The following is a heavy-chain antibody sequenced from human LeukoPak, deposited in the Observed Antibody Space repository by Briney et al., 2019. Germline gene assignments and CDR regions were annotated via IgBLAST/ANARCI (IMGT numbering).Heavy chain of an antibody. Sequence: GGSLRLSCAASGFTSSSYSMNWVRQAPGKGLEWVSSISSSSSYIYYADSVKGRFTISRDNAKNSLYLQMNSLRAEDTAVYYCARDQDYGDYPWDYWGQGTLVTVSS. V-gene: IGHV3-21*01. CDR2: ISSSSSYI. J-gene: IGHJ4*02. CDR1: GFTSSSYS. D-gene: IGHD4-17*01. CDR3: ARDQDYGDYPWDY.